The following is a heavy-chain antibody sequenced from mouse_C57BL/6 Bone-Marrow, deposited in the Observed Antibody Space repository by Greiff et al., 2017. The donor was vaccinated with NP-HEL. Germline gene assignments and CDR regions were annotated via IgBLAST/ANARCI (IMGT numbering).Heavy chain of an antibody. CDR2: INPNNGGT. V-gene: IGHV1-26*01. CDR3: LYRFDY. Sequence: EVQLQQSGPELVKPGASVKISCKASGYTFTDYYMNWVKQSHGKSLEWIGDINPNNGGTSYNQKFKGKVTLTVDKSSSTAYMELRSLTSEDSAVYYCLYRFDYWGQGTTLTVSS. D-gene: IGHD1-1*01. CDR1: GYTFTDYY. J-gene: IGHJ2*01.